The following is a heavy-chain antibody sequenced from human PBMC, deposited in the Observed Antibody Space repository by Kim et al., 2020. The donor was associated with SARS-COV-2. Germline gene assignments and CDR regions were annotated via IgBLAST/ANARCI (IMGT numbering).Heavy chain of an antibody. J-gene: IGHJ4*02. V-gene: IGHV3-66*01. D-gene: IGHD3-9*01. CDR3: ARDRSFYDILTGYYNYYFDY. Sequence: RLTISRDNYKNTLYLQMNSMRAEDTAVYYCARDRSFYDILTGYYNYYFDYWGQGTLVTVSS.